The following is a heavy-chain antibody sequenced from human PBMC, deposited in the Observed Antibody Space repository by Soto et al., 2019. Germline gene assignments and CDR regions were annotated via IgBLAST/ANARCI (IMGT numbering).Heavy chain of an antibody. CDR2: ISFDGSDK. Sequence: ESGGGVVQPGRSLRLSCAASAFSFRNYGMHWVRQAPGKGLEWVAIISFDGSDKYYADSVKGRFTISRDNSKNTLSLQMNSLRVEDTAVYYCAKPFVGEGLLVSDYWGQGTLVTVSS. V-gene: IGHV3-30*18. D-gene: IGHD2-8*02. J-gene: IGHJ4*02. CDR1: AFSFRNYG. CDR3: AKPFVGEGLLVSDY.